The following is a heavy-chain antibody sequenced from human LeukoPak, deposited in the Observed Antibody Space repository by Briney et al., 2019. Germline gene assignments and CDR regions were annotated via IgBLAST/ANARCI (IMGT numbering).Heavy chain of an antibody. CDR1: GFTFNSYQ. Sequence: GGSLRLSCTASGFTFNSYQMNWVRQAPGKGLEWVSYISSSGSTIYYADSVKGRFTISRDNAKNTLNLQMNSLRAEDTAVYYCARDLGQYYDTSDNWFDPWGQGTLVTVSS. V-gene: IGHV3-48*03. CDR2: ISSSGSTI. J-gene: IGHJ5*02. CDR3: ARDLGQYYDTSDNWFDP. D-gene: IGHD3-22*01.